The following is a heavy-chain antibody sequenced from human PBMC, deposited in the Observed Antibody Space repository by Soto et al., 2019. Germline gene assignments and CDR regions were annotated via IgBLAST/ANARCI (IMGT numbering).Heavy chain of an antibody. Sequence: GASVKVSCKASGYTFTSYAMQWVRQAPGQRLEWMGWINAGNGNTKYSQKFQGRVTITRDTSATTAYMELRSLGSEDTAVYYCARGPGGPDGPGDYWGQGTLVTVSS. D-gene: IGHD2-15*01. V-gene: IGHV1-3*01. CDR1: GYTFTSYA. CDR3: ARGPGGPDGPGDY. J-gene: IGHJ4*02. CDR2: INAGNGNT.